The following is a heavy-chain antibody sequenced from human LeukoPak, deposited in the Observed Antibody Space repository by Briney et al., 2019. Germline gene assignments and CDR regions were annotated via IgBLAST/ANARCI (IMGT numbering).Heavy chain of an antibody. CDR1: EFTFSSYS. D-gene: IGHD6-13*01. J-gene: IGHJ4*02. CDR3: AKDIYSSSWYYFDY. CDR2: ISWNSGSI. V-gene: IGHV3-9*01. Sequence: GGSLRLSWAASEFTFSSYSMNWVRQAPGKGLEWVSGISWNSGSIVYADSVKGRFTISRDNAKNSLYLQRNSLRAEDTALYYCAKDIYSSSWYYFDYWGQGTLVTVSS.